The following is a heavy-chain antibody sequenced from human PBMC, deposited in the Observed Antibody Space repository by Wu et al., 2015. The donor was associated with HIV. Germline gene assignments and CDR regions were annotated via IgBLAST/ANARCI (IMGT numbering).Heavy chain of an antibody. J-gene: IGHJ6*03. CDR2: MNPNSGSA. V-gene: IGHV1-8*01. Sequence: QDQLVQPGVEVKEPGADVKVSCKIPEPTFSRHDVNWLRQASGRGLEWMGWMNPNSGSAVSVQKFQGRVTFTRNTSTRTAYMELSDLRSEDTAVYYCARARNSYFDMDVWGKGTTVIVSS. CDR1: EPTFSRHD. CDR3: ARARNSYFDMDV.